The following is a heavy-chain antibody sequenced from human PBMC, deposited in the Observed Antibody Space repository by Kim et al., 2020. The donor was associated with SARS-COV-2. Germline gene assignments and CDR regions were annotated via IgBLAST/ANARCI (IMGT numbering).Heavy chain of an antibody. Sequence: ASVKVSCKVSGYTLTELSRHWVRQAPAKGLEWMGGFDPEDGETINAKKFQGRVTMTEDTSTDTAYMELSSLRSEDTAVSYCATVFAIFGVVYFDYWGQGTLVTVSS. J-gene: IGHJ4*02. CDR2: FDPEDGET. D-gene: IGHD3-3*01. CDR3: ATVFAIFGVVYFDY. CDR1: GYTLTELS. V-gene: IGHV1-24*01.